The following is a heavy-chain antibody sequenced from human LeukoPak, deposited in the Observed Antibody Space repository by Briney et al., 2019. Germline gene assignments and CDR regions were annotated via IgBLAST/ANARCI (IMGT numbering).Heavy chain of an antibody. Sequence: KPSETLSITCAVSGYSISSGYYWGWIRQPPGKGLEWIGSIYHSGSTYYNPSLKSRVTISVDTSKNQFSLKLSSVTAADTAVYYCARRRYSSGWYDYWGQGTLVTVSS. J-gene: IGHJ4*02. CDR2: IYHSGST. CDR3: ARRRYSSGWYDY. CDR1: GYSISSGYY. D-gene: IGHD6-19*01. V-gene: IGHV4-38-2*01.